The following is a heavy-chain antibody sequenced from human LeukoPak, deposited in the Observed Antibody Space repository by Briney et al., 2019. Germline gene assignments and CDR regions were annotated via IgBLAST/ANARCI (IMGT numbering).Heavy chain of an antibody. V-gene: IGHV4-59*01. J-gene: IGHJ4*02. CDR2: IYYGGIT. Sequence: SETLSLTCTVSGGSISSYYWSWIRQPPGKGLEWIGYIYYGGITNYNPSLKSRVTISVDTSKNQFSLKLSSVTAADTAVYYCARAWYSSGWTFDYWGQGTLVTVSS. CDR1: GGSISSYY. CDR3: ARAWYSSGWTFDY. D-gene: IGHD6-19*01.